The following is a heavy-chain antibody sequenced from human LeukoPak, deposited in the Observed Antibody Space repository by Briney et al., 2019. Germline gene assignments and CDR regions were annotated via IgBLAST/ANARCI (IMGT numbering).Heavy chain of an antibody. CDR3: ARGDYCSSTSCYQASPRTSYYMDV. Sequence: KPSETLSLTCTVSGGSISSYYWSWIRQPPGKGLEWIGYIYYSGSTNYNPSLKSRVTISVDTSKNQFSLKLSSVTAADTAVYYCARGDYCSSTSCYQASPRTSYYMDVWGKGTTVTVSS. J-gene: IGHJ6*03. CDR1: GGSISSYY. V-gene: IGHV4-59*01. D-gene: IGHD2-2*01. CDR2: IYYSGST.